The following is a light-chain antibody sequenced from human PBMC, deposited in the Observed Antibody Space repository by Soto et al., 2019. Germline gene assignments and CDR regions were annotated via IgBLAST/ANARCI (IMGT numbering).Light chain of an antibody. J-gene: IGKJ4*01. CDR1: QSVNGY. V-gene: IGKV3-11*01. CDR2: DAS. CDR3: QQRSNWPLT. Sequence: EIVLTQSPGTLSLSPAERATLSCRASQSVNGYLAWYQQKPGQAPRLLIYDASNRAPGIPARFGGSGSGTDFTLTINSLEPEDFAVYYCQQRSNWPLTFGGGTNVEMK.